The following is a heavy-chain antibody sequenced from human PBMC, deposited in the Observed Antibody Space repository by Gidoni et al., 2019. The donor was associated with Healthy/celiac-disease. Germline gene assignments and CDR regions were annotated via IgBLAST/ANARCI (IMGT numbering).Heavy chain of an antibody. V-gene: IGHV3-15*07. D-gene: IGHD2-8*01. CDR2: IKSKTDGETT. CDR1: GFTFNNPW. Sequence: EVQLLESGGVLVKPGGALKLSCPSSGFTFNNPWMNWVRQAPGKGLEWVGRIKSKTDGETTDYAAPVKGRFTISRDDSKNTLYLQMNSLKTEDTAVYYCSAAMLYWGHGTLVTVSS. J-gene: IGHJ4*01. CDR3: SAAMLY.